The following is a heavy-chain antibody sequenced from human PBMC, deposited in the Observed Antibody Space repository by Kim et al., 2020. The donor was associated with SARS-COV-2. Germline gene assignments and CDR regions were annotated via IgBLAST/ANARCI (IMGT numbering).Heavy chain of an antibody. V-gene: IGHV3-23*01. CDR2: ISGSGGST. CDR1: GFTFSSYA. J-gene: IGHJ6*02. D-gene: IGHD3-10*01. Sequence: GGSLRLSCAASGFTFSSYAMSWVRQAPGKGLEWVSAISGSGGSTYYADSVKGRFTISRDNSKNTLYLQINSLRAEDTAVYYCAKDRGTMVRGYYYYYGMDVWGQGTTVTVSS. CDR3: AKDRGTMVRGYYYYYGMDV.